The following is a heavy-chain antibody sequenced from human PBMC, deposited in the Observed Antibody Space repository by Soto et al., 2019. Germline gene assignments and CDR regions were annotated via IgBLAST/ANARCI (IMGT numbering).Heavy chain of an antibody. D-gene: IGHD3-22*01. Sequence: GASVKVSCKASGYTFSSYYMHWVRQAPGQGLEWMGVINPSGDSTTYAQKFQGRVTMTEDTSTDTAYMELSSLRSEDTAVYYCATNDYYDSSGSVWFDPWGQGTLVTVSS. CDR1: GYTFSSYY. V-gene: IGHV1-46*01. CDR2: INPSGDST. J-gene: IGHJ5*02. CDR3: ATNDYYDSSGSVWFDP.